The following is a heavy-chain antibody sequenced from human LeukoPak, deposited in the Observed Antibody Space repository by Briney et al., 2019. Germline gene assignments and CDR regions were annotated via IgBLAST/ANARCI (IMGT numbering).Heavy chain of an antibody. D-gene: IGHD1-14*01. CDR2: ISGRDGNT. J-gene: IGHJ4*02. Sequence: PGGSLRLSCAASGFTFSTYGMNWVRQAPGKGLEWVSAISGRDGNTYYADSVKGRFTISRDNSKNTLYLQMNSLRAEDTALYYCAKPARTDYADYWGQGTLVTVSS. V-gene: IGHV3-23*01. CDR3: AKPARTDYADY. CDR1: GFTFSTYG.